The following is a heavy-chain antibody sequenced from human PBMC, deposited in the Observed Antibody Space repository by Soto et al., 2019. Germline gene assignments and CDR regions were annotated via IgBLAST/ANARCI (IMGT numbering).Heavy chain of an antibody. Sequence: ASVKVSCKASGYTFTSYAMHWVRQAPGQRLEWMGWINAGNGNTKYSQKFQGRVTITRDTSASTAYMELSSLRSEDTAVYYCVRAVAGKSQSYSGMDVWGQGNTVPVSS. CDR1: GYTFTSYA. V-gene: IGHV1-3*01. D-gene: IGHD6-19*01. J-gene: IGHJ6*02. CDR2: INAGNGNT. CDR3: VRAVAGKSQSYSGMDV.